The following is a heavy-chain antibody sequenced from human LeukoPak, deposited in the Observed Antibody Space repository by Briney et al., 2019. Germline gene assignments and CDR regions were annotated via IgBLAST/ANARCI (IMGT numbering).Heavy chain of an antibody. CDR1: GGSFSGYY. CDR2: INHSGST. J-gene: IGHJ5*02. Sequence: SETLSLTCAVYGGSFSGYYWSWIRQPPGKGLEWIGEINHSGSTNYNPSLKSRVTISVDTSKNQFSLKLSSVTAADTAVYYCARDTDTNWFDPWGQGTLVTVSS. CDR3: ARDTDTNWFDP. D-gene: IGHD5-18*01. V-gene: IGHV4-34*01.